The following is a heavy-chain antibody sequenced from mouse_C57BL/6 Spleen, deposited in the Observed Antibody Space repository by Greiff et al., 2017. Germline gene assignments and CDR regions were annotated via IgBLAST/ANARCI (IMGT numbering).Heavy chain of an antibody. V-gene: IGHV1-54*01. Sequence: VKLMESGAELVRPGTSVKVSCKASGYAFTNYLIEWVKQRPGQGLEWIGVINPGSGGTNYNEKFKGKATLTADKSSSTAYMQLSSLTSEDSAVYFCARHSSGYVSYFDYWGQGTTLTVSS. CDR2: INPGSGGT. J-gene: IGHJ2*01. CDR1: GYAFTNYL. CDR3: ARHSSGYVSYFDY. D-gene: IGHD3-2*02.